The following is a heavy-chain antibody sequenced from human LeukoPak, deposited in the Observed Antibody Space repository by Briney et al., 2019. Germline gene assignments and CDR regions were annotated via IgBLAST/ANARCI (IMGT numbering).Heavy chain of an antibody. CDR3: ARDQEDIVVVPAASAKYYYYYYMDV. CDR1: GFTFSSYW. J-gene: IGHJ6*03. V-gene: IGHV3-7*01. Sequence: GGSLRLSCAASGFTFSSYWMSWVRQAPGKGLEWVANIKQDGSEKYYVDSVKGRFTISRDNAKNSLYLQMNSLRAEDTAVYYCARDQEDIVVVPAASAKYYYYYYMDVWGKGTTVTISS. CDR2: IKQDGSEK. D-gene: IGHD2-2*01.